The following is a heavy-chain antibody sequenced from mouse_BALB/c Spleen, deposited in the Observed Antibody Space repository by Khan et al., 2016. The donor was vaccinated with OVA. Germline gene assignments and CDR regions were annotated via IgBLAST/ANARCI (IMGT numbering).Heavy chain of an antibody. J-gene: IGHJ2*01. CDR2: TNPTNGRT. Sequence: VELVESGAELVKAGASVKMSCKASGYTFTSYWMHWVKQRLGQGLEWFAETNPTNGRTYYTEKFKSKATLTVDKSSSTAYMLLSGPTFEDSAVYYCARIKKIVATYFDYGGQGTTLTVSS. CDR1: GYTFTSYW. D-gene: IGHD1-1*01. CDR3: ARIKKIVATYFDY. V-gene: IGHV1S81*02.